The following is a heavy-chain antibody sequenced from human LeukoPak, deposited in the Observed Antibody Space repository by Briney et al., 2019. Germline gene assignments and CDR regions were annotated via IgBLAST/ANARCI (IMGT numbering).Heavy chain of an antibody. CDR2: IYYSGST. CDR1: GGSISSYY. Sequence: SETLSLTCAVSGGSISSYYWSWIRQPPGKGLEWIGYIYYSGSTNYNPSLKSRVTISVDTSKNQFSLKLSSVTAADTAVYYCARVWFGERYYYYYYYMDVWGKGTTVTVSS. CDR3: ARVWFGERYYYYYYYMDV. D-gene: IGHD3-10*01. V-gene: IGHV4-59*08. J-gene: IGHJ6*03.